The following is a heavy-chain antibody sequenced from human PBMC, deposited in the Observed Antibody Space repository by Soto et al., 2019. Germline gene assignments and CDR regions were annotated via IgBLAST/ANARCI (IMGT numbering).Heavy chain of an antibody. Sequence: PXATLSLTCAVYGASFIGYYWSCIRQRPGNVLEGIGEINHNVSTNYNPSLNSRVTISVDTSKNQFSLKLSSVTAADTAVYYCARDTRYFDWSLDDYYYYYGMDVWGQATTVTVSS. V-gene: IGHV4-34*01. D-gene: IGHD3-9*01. CDR1: GASFIGYY. CDR3: ARDTRYFDWSLDDYYYYYGMDV. J-gene: IGHJ6*02. CDR2: INHNVST.